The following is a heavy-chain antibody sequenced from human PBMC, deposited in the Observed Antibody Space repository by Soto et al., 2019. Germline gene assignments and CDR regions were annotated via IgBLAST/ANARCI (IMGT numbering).Heavy chain of an antibody. D-gene: IGHD2-2*01. CDR3: AKGRGALSVVSNWFDP. CDR1: GFTFEDYA. CDR2: INWNSGST. V-gene: IGHV3-9*01. J-gene: IGHJ5*02. Sequence: ESGGGLVQPGRSLRLSCAAFGFTFEDYAMHWIRQAPGKGLEWVSGINWNSGSTGYADSVKGRFTISRDNANNSLHLEMNSLKTEDTALYYCAKGRGALSVVSNWFDPWGQGTLVTVSS.